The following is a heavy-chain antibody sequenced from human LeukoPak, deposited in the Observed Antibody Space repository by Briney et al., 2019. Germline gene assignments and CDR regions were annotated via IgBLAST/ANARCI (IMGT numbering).Heavy chain of an antibody. D-gene: IGHD4-17*01. J-gene: IGHJ4*02. Sequence: GGSLRLSCAASGFTVSTKYMNWVRQAPGKGLEWVSVIYSGGNTYYAASVKGRFTISRDNSKNTLYLQMNSLRAEDTAVYYCAKGPNDYGDYNYFDYWGQGTLVTVSS. CDR3: AKGPNDYGDYNYFDY. V-gene: IGHV3-66*01. CDR2: IYSGGNT. CDR1: GFTVSTKY.